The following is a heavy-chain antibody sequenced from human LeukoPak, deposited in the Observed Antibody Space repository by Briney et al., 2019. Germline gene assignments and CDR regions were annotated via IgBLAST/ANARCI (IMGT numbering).Heavy chain of an antibody. V-gene: IGHV4-38-2*02. Sequence: SETLSLTCTVSGYSISSGYYWGWIRQPPGKGLEWIGSIYHSGSTYYNPSLKSRVTISVDTSKNQFSLKLSSVTAADTAVYYCASLPDCSSTSCYRAGYYYMDVWGKGTTVTVSS. J-gene: IGHJ6*03. D-gene: IGHD2-2*01. CDR3: ASLPDCSSTSCYRAGYYYMDV. CDR1: GYSISSGYY. CDR2: IYHSGST.